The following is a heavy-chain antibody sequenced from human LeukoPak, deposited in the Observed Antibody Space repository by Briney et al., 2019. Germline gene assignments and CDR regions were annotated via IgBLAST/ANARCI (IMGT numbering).Heavy chain of an antibody. CDR2: IDPSDSYT. Sequence: RGESLQISCKGSGYIFTSYWISWVRQMPGKGLEWMGRIDPSDSYTNYSPSFQGHVTISADKSISTAYLQWSSLKASDTAMYYCARLELAYCGGDCYSLDYWGQGTLVTVSS. CDR1: GYIFTSYW. CDR3: ARLELAYCGGDCYSLDY. J-gene: IGHJ4*02. V-gene: IGHV5-10-1*01. D-gene: IGHD2-21*02.